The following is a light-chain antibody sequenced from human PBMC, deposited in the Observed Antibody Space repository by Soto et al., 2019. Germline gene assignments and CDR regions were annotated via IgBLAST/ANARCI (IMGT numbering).Light chain of an antibody. J-gene: IGKJ2*01. CDR2: GAS. CDR3: QQYGDSPPYT. Sequence: EIVLTQSPGTLSLSPGERATLSCRASQSISSSYLAWYQQKPGQAPRLLIYGASSRATGIPDRFSGSGSGTAFTLTISRLEPEDFAVYYCQQYGDSPPYTFGRGTKLEIK. V-gene: IGKV3-20*01. CDR1: QSISSSY.